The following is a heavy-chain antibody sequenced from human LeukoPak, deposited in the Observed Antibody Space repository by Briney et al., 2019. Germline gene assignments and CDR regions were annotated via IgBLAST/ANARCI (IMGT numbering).Heavy chain of an antibody. CDR1: GDIFNSYS. D-gene: IGHD1-26*01. V-gene: IGHV1-69*05. CDR3: ARVGRSRGSLPNYYYYMDV. CDR2: IIPMFGSA. J-gene: IGHJ6*03. Sequence: ASVKVSCKASGDIFNSYSISWVRQAPGQGLEWMGGIIPMFGSANYAQKFQGGVTITTDQSTSTAYMELSSLSSEDTAVYYRARVGRSRGSLPNYYYYMDVWGKGTTVTVSS.